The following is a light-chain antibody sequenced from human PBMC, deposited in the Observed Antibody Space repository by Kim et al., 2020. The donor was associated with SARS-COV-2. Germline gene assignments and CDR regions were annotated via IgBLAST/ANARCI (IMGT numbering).Light chain of an antibody. J-gene: IGLJ2*01. CDR2: YDS. Sequence: VAPGKTARITCGGTNIGTKSVHWYQQKPGQAPVLVIYYDSDRPSGIPERFSGSNSGNTATLTISRVEAGDEADYFCQVWDSGTVVFGGGTKVTVL. CDR3: QVWDSGTVV. V-gene: IGLV3-21*04. CDR1: NIGTKS.